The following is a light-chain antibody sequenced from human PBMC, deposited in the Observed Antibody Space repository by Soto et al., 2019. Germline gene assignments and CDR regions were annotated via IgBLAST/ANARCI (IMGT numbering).Light chain of an antibody. CDR1: QSISNNY. J-gene: IGKJ4*01. CDR2: GAS. CDR3: QQYGASPLT. Sequence: EIVLTQSPGTLSLSPGDGATLSCRASQSISNNYLAWYQQKPGQPPRLLIFGASNRASGIPDRFSGSGSGTDFTLSVSRLEPEDFAVYYCQQYGASPLTFGGGTRLEIK. V-gene: IGKV3-20*01.